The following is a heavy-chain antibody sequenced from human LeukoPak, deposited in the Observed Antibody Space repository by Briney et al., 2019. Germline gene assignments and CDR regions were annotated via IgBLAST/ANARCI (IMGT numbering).Heavy chain of an antibody. Sequence: SGGSLRLSCAASGFTFSSYGMHWVRQAPGKGLEWVAVIWYDGSNKYYADSVKGRFTISRDNSKNTLYLQMNSLRAEDTAVYYCAKDRAYYSSGWYYFDYWGQGTLVTVSS. D-gene: IGHD6-19*01. CDR1: GFTFSSYG. CDR3: AKDRAYYSSGWYYFDY. CDR2: IWYDGSNK. J-gene: IGHJ4*02. V-gene: IGHV3-33*06.